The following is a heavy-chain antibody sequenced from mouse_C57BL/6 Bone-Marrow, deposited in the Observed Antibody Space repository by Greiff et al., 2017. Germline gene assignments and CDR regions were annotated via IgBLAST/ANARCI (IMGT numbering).Heavy chain of an antibody. CDR1: GYTFTSYW. J-gene: IGHJ2*01. CDR3: ARDDFYYFDY. V-gene: IGHV1-72*01. Sequence: QVQLQQPGAELVKPGASVKLSCKASGYTFTSYWMHWVKQRPGRGLEWIGMIDPNSGGTKYNEKFKSKATLTVDKPSSTAYMQLSSLTSEDSAVYYCARDDFYYFDYWGQGTTLTVSS. CDR2: IDPNSGGT. D-gene: IGHD2-12*01.